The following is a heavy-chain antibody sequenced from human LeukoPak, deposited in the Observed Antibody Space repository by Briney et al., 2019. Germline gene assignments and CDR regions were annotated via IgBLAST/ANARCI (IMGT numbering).Heavy chain of an antibody. CDR2: ISWNSGRI. D-gene: IGHD3-16*01. CDR3: AKDFYRLGEFDAFDN. J-gene: IGHJ3*02. CDR1: GFTFSSYW. Sequence: GRSLRLSCAASGFTFSSYWMSWVRQAPGKGLEWVSGISWNSGRIGYADSVKGRFTISRDNAKNSLYLQMNSLRVEDTALYYCAKDFYRLGEFDAFDNWGQGTMVTVSS. V-gene: IGHV3-9*01.